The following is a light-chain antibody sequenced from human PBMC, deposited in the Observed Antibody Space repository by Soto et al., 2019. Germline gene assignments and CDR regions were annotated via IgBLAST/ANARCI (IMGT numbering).Light chain of an antibody. CDR2: KAS. V-gene: IGKV1-5*03. Sequence: DIQMTQSPSTLSASVGDRVTITCRASQSISTWLAWYQQKPGKAPRLLIYKASSLQSGVPSRFSGSGSGTEFTLTIRILQADDLSTYYCQQYHSNSRTFGQGTKLEIK. CDR3: QQYHSNSRT. CDR1: QSISTW. J-gene: IGKJ1*01.